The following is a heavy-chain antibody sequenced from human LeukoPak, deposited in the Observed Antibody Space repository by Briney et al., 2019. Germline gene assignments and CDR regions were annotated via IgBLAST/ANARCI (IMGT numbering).Heavy chain of an antibody. CDR3: VKRAWIQLWDYGMDV. J-gene: IGHJ6*02. CDR2: ISGGGINT. V-gene: IGHV3-23*01. CDR1: GFTFSSYA. Sequence: PGGSLRLSCAASGFTFSSYAMSWVRQAPGKGLEWVSAISGGGINTYYADSVRGRFTISRDNSKNTPYLQMSSLRAEDTAVYYCVKRAWIQLWDYGMDVWGQGTTVTVSS. D-gene: IGHD5-18*01.